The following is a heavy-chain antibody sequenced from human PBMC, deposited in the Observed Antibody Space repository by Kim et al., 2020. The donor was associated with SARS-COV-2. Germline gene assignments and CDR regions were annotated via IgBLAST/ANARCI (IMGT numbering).Heavy chain of an antibody. J-gene: IGHJ4*02. CDR3: ASNYYYDSSGCDY. Sequence: AQKLQGRVTITADESTSTAYMELSSLRSEDTAVYYCASNYYYDSSGCDYWGQGTLVTVSS. V-gene: IGHV1-69*01. D-gene: IGHD3-22*01.